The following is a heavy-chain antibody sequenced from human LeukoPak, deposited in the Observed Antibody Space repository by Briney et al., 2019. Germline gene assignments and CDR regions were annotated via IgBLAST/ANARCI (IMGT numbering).Heavy chain of an antibody. Sequence: PGGSLRLFCAASGFTFCSYAMHWVRQAPGKGLEWVAVISYDGGNKYYADFVKGRFTISRDNSKNTLYLQMNSLRAEDTAVYYCARVAYYYDSSGYYYGGVWGYFDYWGQGTLVTVSS. CDR1: GFTFCSYA. CDR3: ARVAYYYDSSGYYYGGVWGYFDY. D-gene: IGHD3-22*01. CDR2: ISYDGGNK. V-gene: IGHV3-30*04. J-gene: IGHJ4*02.